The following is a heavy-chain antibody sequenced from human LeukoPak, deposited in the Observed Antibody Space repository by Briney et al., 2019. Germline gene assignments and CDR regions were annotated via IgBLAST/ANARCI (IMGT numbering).Heavy chain of an antibody. CDR2: IYPGDSDT. V-gene: IGHV5-51*01. J-gene: IGHJ5*02. D-gene: IGHD6-6*01. Sequence: GESLKISCKASGYTFTTYWIVWVRQMPGKGLEWVGIIYPGDSDTRYSPSFQGQVTISADRSISTAYLRWSSLTASDTAMYYCARRDDGGSSPSWFGPWGQGTLVTVSS. CDR3: ARRDDGGSSPSWFGP. CDR1: GYTFTTYW.